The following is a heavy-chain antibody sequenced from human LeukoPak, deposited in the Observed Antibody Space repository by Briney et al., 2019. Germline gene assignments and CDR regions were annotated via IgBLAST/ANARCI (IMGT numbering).Heavy chain of an antibody. D-gene: IGHD1-26*01. Sequence: GGSLRLSCAASGFTFSSYWMHWVRQAPGKGLVWVSRINSDGSSTTYADSVKGRFTISRDNSKNTLNLQMNSLRAEDTAVYYCAKAATGSAGDYWGQGTLVTVSS. J-gene: IGHJ4*02. CDR1: GFTFSSYW. CDR3: AKAATGSAGDY. CDR2: INSDGSST. V-gene: IGHV3-74*01.